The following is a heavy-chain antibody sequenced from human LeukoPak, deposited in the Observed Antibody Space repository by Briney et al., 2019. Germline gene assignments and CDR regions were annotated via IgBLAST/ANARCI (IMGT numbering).Heavy chain of an antibody. D-gene: IGHD3-3*02. J-gene: IGHJ6*02. CDR2: ICSGGST. CDR3: ARGSVFRYGLDV. Sequence: PGGSLRLSCAASGFTVSSNYMSWVRQAPGKGLEWVSVICSGGSTYYADSVKGRFTISRDNSKNTLYLQMNSQRAEDTAVYYCARGSVFRYGLDVWGQGTTVTVSS. V-gene: IGHV3-66*02. CDR1: GFTVSSNY.